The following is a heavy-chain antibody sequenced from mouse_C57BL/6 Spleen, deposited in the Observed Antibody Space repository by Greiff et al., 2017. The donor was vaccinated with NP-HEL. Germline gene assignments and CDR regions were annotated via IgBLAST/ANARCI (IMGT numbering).Heavy chain of an antibody. D-gene: IGHD1-1*01. J-gene: IGHJ2*01. CDR3: ARDGTTVVASFDY. CDR2: ISYDGSN. V-gene: IGHV3-6*01. Sequence: VQLQQSGPGLVKPSQSLSLTCSVTGYSITSGYYWNWIRQFPGNKLEWMGYISYDGSNNYNPSLKNRISITRDTSKNQFFLKLNSVTTEDTATYYCARDGTTVVASFDYWGQGTTLTVSS. CDR1: GYSITSGYY.